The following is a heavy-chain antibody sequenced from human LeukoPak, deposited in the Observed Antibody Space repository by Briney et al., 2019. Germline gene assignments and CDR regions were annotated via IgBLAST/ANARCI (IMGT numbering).Heavy chain of an antibody. D-gene: IGHD2-15*01. CDR2: IYHSGST. V-gene: IGHV4-59*12. CDR1: GGSFSSYY. CDR3: ARDPKSGYCSGGSCPDWFDP. Sequence: SETLSLTCTVSGGSFSSYYWNWIRQPPGKGLEWIGYIYHSGSTYYNPSLKSRVTISVDRSKNQFSLKLSSVTAADTAVYYCARDPKSGYCSGGSCPDWFDPWGQGTLVTVSS. J-gene: IGHJ5*02.